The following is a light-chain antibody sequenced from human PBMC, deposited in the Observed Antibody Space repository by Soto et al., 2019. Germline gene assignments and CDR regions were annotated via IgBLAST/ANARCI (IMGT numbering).Light chain of an antibody. V-gene: IGLV2-14*03. CDR3: SSYASSSTYV. Sequence: LTQPASVSGSPGQSITISCTGTSSDVGGYNYVSWYQQHPGKAPKLMLYDVSNRPSGVSNRFSGSKSGNSASLTISGLQAEDEADYYCSSYASSSTYVFGTGTKVTVL. CDR2: DVS. CDR1: SSDVGGYNY. J-gene: IGLJ1*01.